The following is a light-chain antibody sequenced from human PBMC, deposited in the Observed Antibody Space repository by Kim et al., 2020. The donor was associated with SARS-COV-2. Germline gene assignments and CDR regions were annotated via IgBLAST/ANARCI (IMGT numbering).Light chain of an antibody. Sequence: SPGERATLSCSARQGVSSRYCVWYQNKPGQAPRLLIYVASSRATGIPDRFSGSGSRTDFTLTISRLEPEGFAVYYCQQYGSSSWTFGQGTKVDIK. CDR1: QGVSSRY. V-gene: IGKV3-20*01. CDR2: VAS. CDR3: QQYGSSSWT. J-gene: IGKJ1*01.